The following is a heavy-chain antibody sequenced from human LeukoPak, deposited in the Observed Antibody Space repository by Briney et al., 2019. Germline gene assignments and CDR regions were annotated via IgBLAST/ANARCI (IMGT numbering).Heavy chain of an antibody. CDR2: IYPGDSDI. D-gene: IGHD3-22*01. V-gene: IGHV5-51*01. CDR3: AGGTYYYDSSGYHYFDY. J-gene: IGHJ4*02. Sequence: GESLKISCKGSGYRFTDYWIGWVRQTPGKGLEWMGIIYPGDSDIRYSPSFQGQVTISADKSISTAYLQWSSLKASDTAMYYCAGGTYYYDSSGYHYFDYWGQGTLVTVSS. CDR1: GYRFTDYW.